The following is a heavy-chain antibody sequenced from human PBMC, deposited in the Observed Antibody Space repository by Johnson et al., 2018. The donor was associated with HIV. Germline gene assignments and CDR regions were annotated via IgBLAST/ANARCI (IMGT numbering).Heavy chain of an antibody. V-gene: IGHV3-9*01. CDR3: ANEAVDSGAFDI. CDR2: ISWNSGSI. CDR1: GFIFSNYP. Sequence: VQLVESGGGVVRPGRSLRLSCAASGFIFSNYPMHWVRQAPGKGLEWVSGISWNSGSIGYADSVKGRFTISRDNAKNSLYLQMNSLRAEDTALYYCANEAVDSGAFDIWGQGTMVTVSS. J-gene: IGHJ3*02. D-gene: IGHD6-19*01.